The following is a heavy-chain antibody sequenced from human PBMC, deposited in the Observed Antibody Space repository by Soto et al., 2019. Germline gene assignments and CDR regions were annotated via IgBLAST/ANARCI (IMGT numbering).Heavy chain of an antibody. CDR1: GGTFSSYA. D-gene: IGHD6-19*01. V-gene: IGHV1-69*13. CDR3: ARGSYSSGWYGWFDP. J-gene: IGHJ5*02. CDR2: IIPIFGTA. Sequence: GASGKVSWKASGGTFSSYAISWVRQAPGQGLEWMGGIIPIFGTANYAQKFQGRVTITADESTSTAYMELSSLRSEDTAVYYCARGSYSSGWYGWFDPWGQGTLVTVSS.